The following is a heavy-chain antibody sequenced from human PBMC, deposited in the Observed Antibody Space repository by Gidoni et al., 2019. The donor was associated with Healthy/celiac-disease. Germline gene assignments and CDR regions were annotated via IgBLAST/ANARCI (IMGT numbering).Heavy chain of an antibody. D-gene: IGHD6-13*01. Sequence: QVQLVESGGGVVEPGRSLRLYCAASGFTFSSYGMHWVRQAPGKGLEWVAVISYDGSNKYYADSVKGRFTISRDNSKNTLYLQMNSRRAEDTAVYYCAKEAAAGGGIDYWGQGTLVTVSS. CDR2: ISYDGSNK. CDR1: GFTFSSYG. CDR3: AKEAAAGGGIDY. J-gene: IGHJ4*02. V-gene: IGHV3-30*18.